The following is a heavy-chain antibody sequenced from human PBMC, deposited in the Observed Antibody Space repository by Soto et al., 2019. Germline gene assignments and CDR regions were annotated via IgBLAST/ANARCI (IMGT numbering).Heavy chain of an antibody. Sequence: QVQLVQSGAEVRKPGSSVKVSCQTSGGTFNNFAFTWVRQAPGQGLEWLGGIMPVFDTTNYAASFQGRITITGDDIRNTVYMEMKTLRFDDTALYYCATATISPVSATFHHYGMDVWGQGTTVTVSS. CDR2: IMPVFDTT. CDR1: GGTFNNFA. CDR3: ATATISPVSATFHHYGMDV. V-gene: IGHV1-69*01. J-gene: IGHJ6*02. D-gene: IGHD6-25*01.